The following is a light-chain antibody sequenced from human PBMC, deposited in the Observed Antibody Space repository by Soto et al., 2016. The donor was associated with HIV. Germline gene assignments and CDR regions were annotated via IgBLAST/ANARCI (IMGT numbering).Light chain of an antibody. CDR2: LGS. V-gene: IGKV2-28*01. CDR3: MQALQTPG. CDR1: QSLLQSNGYNY. Sequence: DIVMTQTPLPLSVTPGEPASISCRSSQSLLQSNGYNYLDWYLQKPGQSPQLLIYLGSNRASGVPDRFSGSGSGTDFTLKINRVEAEDVGVYYCMQALQTPGFGPGTKLEIK. J-gene: IGKJ2*03.